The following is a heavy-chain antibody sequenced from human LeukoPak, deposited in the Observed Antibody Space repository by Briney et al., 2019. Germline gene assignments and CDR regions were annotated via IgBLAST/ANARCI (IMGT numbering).Heavy chain of an antibody. V-gene: IGHV4-39*01. CDR2: IYYSGST. CDR3: ARQGGSYYHFDY. D-gene: IGHD1-26*01. Sequence: GSLRLSCAASGFTFSSYAMSWVRQAPEKGLEWIGSIYYSGSTYYNPSLKSRVTISVDTSKNQFSLKLSSVTAADTAVYYCARQGGSYYHFDYWGQGTLVTVSS. CDR1: GFTFSSYA. J-gene: IGHJ4*02.